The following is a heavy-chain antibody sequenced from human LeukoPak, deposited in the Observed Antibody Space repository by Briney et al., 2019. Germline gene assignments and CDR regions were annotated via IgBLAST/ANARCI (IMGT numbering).Heavy chain of an antibody. Sequence: GGSLRLPCAASGFTFSSYAMHWVRQAPGKGLEWVAVISYDGSNKYYADSVKGRFTISRDNSKNTLYLQMNSLRAEDTAVYYCARGYCSSTSCSTLDYWGQGTLVTVSS. J-gene: IGHJ4*02. CDR1: GFTFSSYA. D-gene: IGHD2-2*01. CDR3: ARGYCSSTSCSTLDY. CDR2: ISYDGSNK. V-gene: IGHV3-30*04.